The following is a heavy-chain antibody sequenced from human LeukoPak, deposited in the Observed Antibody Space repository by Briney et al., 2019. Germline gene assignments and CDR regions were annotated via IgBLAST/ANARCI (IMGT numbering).Heavy chain of an antibody. Sequence: GRSLRLSCAASGFTFSSYGMHWVRQAPGKGLEWVAFIRYDGSNKYYADSVKGRFTISRDNSKNTLYLQMNSLRAEDTAVYYCARPLMYYYGSETYFWFDPWGQGTLVTVSS. V-gene: IGHV3-33*08. CDR3: ARPLMYYYGSETYFWFDP. CDR1: GFTFSSYG. CDR2: IRYDGSNK. D-gene: IGHD3-10*01. J-gene: IGHJ5*02.